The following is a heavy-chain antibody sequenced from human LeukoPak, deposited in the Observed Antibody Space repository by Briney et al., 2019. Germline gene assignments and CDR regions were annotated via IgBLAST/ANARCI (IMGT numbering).Heavy chain of an antibody. D-gene: IGHD7-27*01. CDR2: IYHSGIT. CDR3: ARLGTYGSGDWFDP. J-gene: IGHJ5*02. CDR1: GDSISSGGYY. Sequence: SQTLSLTCTVSGDSISSGGYYWNWIRQPPGKGLEWIGYIYHSGITNYNPSLKSRVTISVDTSENQFSLKLSSVTAADTAVYYCARLGTYGSGDWFDPWGQGTLVTVSS. V-gene: IGHV4-30-2*02.